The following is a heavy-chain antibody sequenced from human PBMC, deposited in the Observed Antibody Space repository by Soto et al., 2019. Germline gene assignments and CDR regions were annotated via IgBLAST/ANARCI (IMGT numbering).Heavy chain of an antibody. CDR3: AKAGYDFWSGHTNNWFDP. V-gene: IGHV3-9*01. J-gene: IGHJ5*02. CDR1: GFTFDDYA. D-gene: IGHD3-3*01. CDR2: ISWNSGSI. Sequence: EVQLVESGGGLVQPGRSLRLSCAASGFTFDDYAMHWVRQAPGKGLEWVSGISWNSGSIGYADSVKGRFTISRDNAKNSLYLQMNSLRAEDTALYYCAKAGYDFWSGHTNNWFDPWGQGTLVTVSS.